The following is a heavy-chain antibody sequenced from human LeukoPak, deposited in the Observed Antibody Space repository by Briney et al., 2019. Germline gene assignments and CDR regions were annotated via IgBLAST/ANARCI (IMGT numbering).Heavy chain of an antibody. V-gene: IGHV4-59*08. CDR2: IYYSGST. CDR1: GGSISSYY. J-gene: IGHJ3*02. CDR3: ARLKAHDYGDYDAFDI. Sequence: PSETLSLTRTVSGGSISSYYWSWIRQPPGKGLEWIGYIYYSGSTNYNPSLKSRVTISVDTSKNQFSLKLSSVTAADTAVYYCARLKAHDYGDYDAFDIWGQGTMVTVSS. D-gene: IGHD4-17*01.